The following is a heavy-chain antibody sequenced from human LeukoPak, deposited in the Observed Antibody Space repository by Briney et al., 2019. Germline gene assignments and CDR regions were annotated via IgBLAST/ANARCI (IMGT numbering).Heavy chain of an antibody. J-gene: IGHJ4*02. Sequence: GGSLRLSCAAAGFTFSSDAMSWGRQAPEKRMEWVSAISGSGGSTYYADSVKGRFTISRNNSKNTLYLQMNSLRAEDTAVYYCAKEGYYDFWCGYSDYWGQGTLVTVSS. CDR1: GFTFSSDA. CDR2: ISGSGGST. CDR3: AKEGYYDFWCGYSDY. D-gene: IGHD3-3*01. V-gene: IGHV3-23*01.